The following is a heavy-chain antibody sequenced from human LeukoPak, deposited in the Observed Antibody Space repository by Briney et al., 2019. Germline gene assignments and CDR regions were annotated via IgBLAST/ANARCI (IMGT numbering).Heavy chain of an antibody. Sequence: GGSLRLSCAASGFTFSDYYMSWIRQAPGKGLEWVSYISSGSTIYYADSVKGRFTISRDNAKNSLYLQMNSLRAEDTAVYYCAELGITMIGGVWGKGTTVTISS. J-gene: IGHJ6*04. CDR1: GFTFSDYY. D-gene: IGHD3-10*02. V-gene: IGHV3-69-1*02. CDR3: AELGITMIGGV. CDR2: ISSGSTI.